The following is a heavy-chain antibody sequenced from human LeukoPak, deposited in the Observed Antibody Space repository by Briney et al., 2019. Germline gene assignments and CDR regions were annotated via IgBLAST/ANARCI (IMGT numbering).Heavy chain of an antibody. V-gene: IGHV1-18*01. CDR2: ISAYNGNT. CDR3: ARDQRFLEWLPPDNWFDP. D-gene: IGHD3-3*01. J-gene: IGHJ5*02. CDR1: GYTFTSYG. Sequence: ASVKVSCKASGYTFTSYGISWVRQAPGQGLEWMGWISAYNGNTNYAQKLQGRVTMTTDTSTSTACMELRSLRSDDTAVYYCARDQRFLEWLPPDNWFDPWGQGTLVTVSS.